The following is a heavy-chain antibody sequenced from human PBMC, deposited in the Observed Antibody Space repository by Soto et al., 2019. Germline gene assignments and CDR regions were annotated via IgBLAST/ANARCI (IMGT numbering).Heavy chain of an antibody. CDR2: IIPIFNIP. J-gene: IGHJ6*02. CDR1: GGTLSSYA. Sequence: QVHLVQSGSEVRKPGSSVKVSCKDSGGTLSSYAITWVRLAPGQGLEWMGGIIPIFNIPDYAQKFQGRVSITADKATSTAYMELSNLRPEDTDIYYCAKARGYGSGRNNHYYGMDVWGQGTTVTVSS. V-gene: IGHV1-69*17. CDR3: AKARGYGSGRNNHYYGMDV. D-gene: IGHD3-10*01.